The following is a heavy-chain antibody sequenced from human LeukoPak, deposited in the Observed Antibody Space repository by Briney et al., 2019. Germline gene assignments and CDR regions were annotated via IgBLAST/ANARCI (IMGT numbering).Heavy chain of an antibody. J-gene: IGHJ4*02. V-gene: IGHV1-69*05. Sequence: ASVKVSCKAPGGTFSSYAISWVRQAPGQGLEWMGRIIPVFGTANYAQKFQGRVTITTDESTSTAYMELSSLRSEDTAVYYCARYIVGAYFDYWGQGTLVTVSS. CDR1: GGTFSSYA. D-gene: IGHD1-26*01. CDR2: IIPVFGTA. CDR3: ARYIVGAYFDY.